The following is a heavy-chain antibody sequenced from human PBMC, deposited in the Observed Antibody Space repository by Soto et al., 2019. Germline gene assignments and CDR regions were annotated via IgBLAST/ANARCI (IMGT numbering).Heavy chain of an antibody. CDR2: ISHDGGTK. J-gene: IGHJ6*02. Sequence: VHLVDSGGGVVQPGRSLRLSCAASGFTFKNYGMHWVRQAPGKGLEWVAVISHDGGTKHYADSVKGRFSIFRDDSKNTVSLQMTSLRPDDTAVYYCAKRITISGYGDYYYYGMDACGQGTTVIVSS. CDR3: AKRITISGYGDYYYYGMDA. D-gene: IGHD3-3*01. V-gene: IGHV3-30*18. CDR1: GFTFKNYG.